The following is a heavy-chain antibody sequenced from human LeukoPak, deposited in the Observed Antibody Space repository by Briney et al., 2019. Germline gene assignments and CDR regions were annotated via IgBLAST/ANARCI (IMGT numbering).Heavy chain of an antibody. J-gene: IGHJ6*02. Sequence: GGSLRLSCAASGFTFSSYAMSWVRQAPGRGLEWVSATSGSGGSTYYADSVKGRFTISRDNSKNTLYLQMNSLRAEDTAVYYCAKGARSGTNYGMDVWGQGTTVTVSS. CDR1: GFTFSSYA. CDR2: TSGSGGST. D-gene: IGHD3-10*01. CDR3: AKGARSGTNYGMDV. V-gene: IGHV3-23*01.